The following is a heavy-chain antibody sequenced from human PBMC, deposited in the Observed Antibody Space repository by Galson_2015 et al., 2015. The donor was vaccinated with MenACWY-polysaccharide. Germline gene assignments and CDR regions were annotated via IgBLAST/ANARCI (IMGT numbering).Heavy chain of an antibody. CDR3: ARAPTPFCSSTSCFNKYAFDV. V-gene: IGHV4-39*01. Sequence: ETLSLTCTVSGGSINSRSYHWGWIRRPPGQGLEWIGIIYYRGNTYYNPSLESRVTISVDTSNNQFSLMLSSVTAADTALYYCARAPTPFCSSTSCFNKYAFDVWGQGTMVTVSS. CDR2: IYYRGNT. CDR1: GGSINSRSYH. D-gene: IGHD2-2*01. J-gene: IGHJ3*01.